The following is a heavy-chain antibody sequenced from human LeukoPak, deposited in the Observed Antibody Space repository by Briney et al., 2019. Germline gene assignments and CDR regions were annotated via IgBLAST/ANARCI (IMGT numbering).Heavy chain of an antibody. D-gene: IGHD6-19*01. CDR3: ARDPGVRWLVGFDY. Sequence: PRGCLRLSCAASGFAFSSYGMHWVRQAPREGLEWGVIIWYGGSNKYYADSVKGRFTISRDKSKNTLYLQMDSVRAEDTAVYYCARDPGVRWLVGFDYWGQGTLVTVSS. V-gene: IGHV3-33*01. J-gene: IGHJ4*02. CDR1: GFAFSSYG. CDR2: IWYGGSNK.